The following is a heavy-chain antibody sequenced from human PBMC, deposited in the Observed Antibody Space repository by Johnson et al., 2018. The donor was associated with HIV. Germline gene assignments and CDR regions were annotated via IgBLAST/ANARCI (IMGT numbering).Heavy chain of an antibody. D-gene: IGHD3-9*01. Sequence: VQLVESGGGVVQPGRSLRLSCAASGFTFSSYWMSWVRQAPGKGLEWVANIKQDGSNKYYVDSVKGRLTISRDNAKNSLYLQMNSLRAEDTAVYYCARELYDILTGSPGAFDIWGQGTMVTVSS. CDR1: GFTFSSYW. J-gene: IGHJ3*02. CDR3: ARELYDILTGSPGAFDI. CDR2: IKQDGSNK. V-gene: IGHV3-7*03.